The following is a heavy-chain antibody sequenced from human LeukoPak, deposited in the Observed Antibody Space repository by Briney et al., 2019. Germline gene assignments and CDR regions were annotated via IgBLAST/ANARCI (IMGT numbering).Heavy chain of an antibody. CDR3: ARSSGYYVYFDY. CDR1: GFTFSSYS. Sequence: PGGSLRLSCAASGFTFSSYSMNWVRQAPGKGLEWVPSISSSSSYIYYADSMKGRFTISRDNAKNSLYLQMNSLRAEDAAVYYCARSSGYYVYFDYWGQGTLVTVSS. V-gene: IGHV3-21*01. D-gene: IGHD3-3*01. J-gene: IGHJ4*02. CDR2: ISSSSSYI.